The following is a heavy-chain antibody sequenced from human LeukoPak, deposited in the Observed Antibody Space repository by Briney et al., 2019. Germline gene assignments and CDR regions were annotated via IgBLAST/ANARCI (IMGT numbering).Heavy chain of an antibody. Sequence: GASMKVSCKASGYTFTGYYIHLVRQAPGQGLGWMGWINLNSGGTNYAQKFQGRVTMTRDTSISTAYMELSRLRSDDTAVYYCARASAGYSSSWYVGWGQGALVTVSS. CDR3: ARASAGYSSSWYVG. J-gene: IGHJ4*02. V-gene: IGHV1-2*02. CDR1: GYTFTGYY. CDR2: INLNSGGT. D-gene: IGHD6-13*01.